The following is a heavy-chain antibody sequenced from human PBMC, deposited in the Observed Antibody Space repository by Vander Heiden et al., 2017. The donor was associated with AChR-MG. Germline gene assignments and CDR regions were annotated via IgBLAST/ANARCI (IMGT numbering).Heavy chain of an antibody. Sequence: EVQLVESGGGLVKPGGSLRLSCAASGFTFSSYSMNWVRQAPGKGLEWVSSISSSSSYIYYADSVKGRFTISRDNAKNSLYLQMNSLRAEDTAVYYCARDEILTGYHVYWGQGTLVTVSS. CDR2: ISSSSSYI. CDR3: ARDEILTGYHVY. V-gene: IGHV3-21*01. CDR1: GFTFSSYS. J-gene: IGHJ4*02. D-gene: IGHD3-9*01.